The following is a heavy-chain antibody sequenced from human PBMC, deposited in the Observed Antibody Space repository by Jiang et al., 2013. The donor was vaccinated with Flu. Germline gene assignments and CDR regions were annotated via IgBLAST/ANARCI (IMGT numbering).Heavy chain of an antibody. CDR3: ARDRGRTVLDY. V-gene: IGHV6-1*01. J-gene: IGHJ4*02. Sequence: QTLSLTCAIAGDSVSSKSVAWNWIRQSPSRGLEWLGRTYYRSNWYNDYAVSVKSRITINPDTSKNQFSLQLNSVTPEDTAVYYCARDRGRTVLDYWGQGTLVTVSS. CDR1: GDSVSSKSVA. D-gene: IGHD4-11*01. CDR2: TYYRSNWYN.